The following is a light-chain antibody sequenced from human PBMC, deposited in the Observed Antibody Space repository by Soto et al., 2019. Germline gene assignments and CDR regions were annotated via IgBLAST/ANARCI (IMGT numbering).Light chain of an antibody. CDR2: DAS. CDR3: QQRSNWPG. J-gene: IGKJ4*02. CDR1: QSVSSY. V-gene: IGKV3-11*01. Sequence: EIVLTQSPATLSLSPGERATLSCRASQSVSSYLAWYQQKPGQAPRLLIYDASNRATGIPARFSGSGSGTDFTLTIRGLEPEDFAVYYCQQRSNWPGFGGGTKVEIK.